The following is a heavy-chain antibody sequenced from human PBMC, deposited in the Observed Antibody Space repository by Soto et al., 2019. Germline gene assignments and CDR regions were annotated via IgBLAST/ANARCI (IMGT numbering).Heavy chain of an antibody. CDR3: ARDGGRHSGGIDY. J-gene: IGHJ4*02. V-gene: IGHV1-69*01. Sequence: QVQLVQSGAEVKKPGSSVKVSCKASGGTFSSYSINWVRQAHGPGLEWMGEIIPIFGTANYAQKFQGRVTITADEATSTAYMELSSLRSEDTAVYYCARDGGRHSGGIDYWGQGTLVTVSS. CDR2: IIPIFGTA. CDR1: GGTFSSYS. D-gene: IGHD1-26*01.